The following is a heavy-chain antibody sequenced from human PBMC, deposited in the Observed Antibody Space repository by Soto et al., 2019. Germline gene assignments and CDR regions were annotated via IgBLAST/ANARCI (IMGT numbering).Heavy chain of an antibody. Sequence: QVQLLESGPGLVKPSETLSLTCSVSGGSFKSYYWSWVRQPPGKGLEWIGYIHTSESTNYNPSLKSRVTIAFGPAEGPLAPGLASVASSDPGVYFWAGPGGCPYFVEARPYFLGVWGKGATGPGPS. J-gene: IGHJ6*04. CDR3: AGPGGCPYFVEARPYFLGV. CDR2: IHTSEST. V-gene: IGHV4-4*08. D-gene: IGHD1-26*01. CDR1: GGSFKSYY.